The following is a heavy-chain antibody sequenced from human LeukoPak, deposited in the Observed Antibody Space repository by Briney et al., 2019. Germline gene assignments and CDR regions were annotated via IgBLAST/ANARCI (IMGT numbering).Heavy chain of an antibody. Sequence: SQTLSLTCTVSGGSISSGSYYWSWIRQPAGKGLEWIGRIYTSGSTNYNPSLKSRVTMSVDTSKNQFSLKLSSVTAADTAVYYCARDQGAAGFDYWGQGTLVTVSS. CDR1: GGSISSGSYY. CDR3: ARDQGAAGFDY. V-gene: IGHV4-61*02. J-gene: IGHJ4*02. CDR2: IYTSGST. D-gene: IGHD6-13*01.